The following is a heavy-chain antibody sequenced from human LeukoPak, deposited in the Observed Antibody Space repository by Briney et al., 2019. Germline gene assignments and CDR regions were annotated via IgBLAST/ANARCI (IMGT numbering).Heavy chain of an antibody. Sequence: PSETLSLTCAVSGGSISSSNWWSWVRQPPGKGLEWIGEIYHSGSTNYNPSLKSRVTISVDKSKNQFSLKLSSVTAADTAVYCCARAYYDFWSGYYDYWGQGTLVTVSS. CDR3: ARAYYDFWSGYYDY. J-gene: IGHJ4*02. D-gene: IGHD3-3*01. CDR1: GGSISSSNW. CDR2: IYHSGST. V-gene: IGHV4-4*01.